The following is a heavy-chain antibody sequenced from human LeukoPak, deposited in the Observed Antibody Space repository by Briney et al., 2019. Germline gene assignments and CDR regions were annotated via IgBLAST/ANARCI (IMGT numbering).Heavy chain of an antibody. J-gene: IGHJ4*02. Sequence: SETLSLTCAVYGGSFSGYYWSWIRQPPGKGLEWIGEINHSGSTNYNPSLKSRVTISVDTSKNQFSLKLSSVTAADTAVYYCARGYDFWSGYYLGHWGQGTLVTVSS. CDR1: GGSFSGYY. V-gene: IGHV4-34*01. CDR2: INHSGST. CDR3: ARGYDFWSGYYLGH. D-gene: IGHD3-3*01.